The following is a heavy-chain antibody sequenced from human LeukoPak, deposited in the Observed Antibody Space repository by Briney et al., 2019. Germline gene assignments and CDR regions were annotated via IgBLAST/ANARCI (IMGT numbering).Heavy chain of an antibody. CDR3: ATDQERTTVTSLDY. Sequence: PGGSLRLSCAASGFIFSSYGMHWVRQAPGKGLEWVAFTRYDGSNKYYADSVKGRFTISRDNSKNTLYLQMNSLRAEDTAVYYCATDQERTTVTSLDYWGQGTLVTVSS. CDR1: GFIFSSYG. D-gene: IGHD4-11*01. J-gene: IGHJ4*02. V-gene: IGHV3-30*02. CDR2: TRYDGSNK.